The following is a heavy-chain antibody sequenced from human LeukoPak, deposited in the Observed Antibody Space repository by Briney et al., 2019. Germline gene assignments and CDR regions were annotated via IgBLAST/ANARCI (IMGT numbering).Heavy chain of an antibody. V-gene: IGHV4-39*07. CDR1: GGSISSSSYY. Sequence: PSETLSLTCTVSGGSISSSSYYWGWIRQPPGKGLEWIGSIYYSGSTYYSPSLKSRVTISVDTSKNQFSLKLSSVTAADTAVYYCARVKRRGLQGVHYYYYMDVWGKGTTVTVSS. J-gene: IGHJ6*03. CDR3: ARVKRRGLQGVHYYYYMDV. CDR2: IYYSGST. D-gene: IGHD5-24*01.